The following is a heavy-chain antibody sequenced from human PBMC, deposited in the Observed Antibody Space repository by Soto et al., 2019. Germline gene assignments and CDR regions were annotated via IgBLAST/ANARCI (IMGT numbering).Heavy chain of an antibody. CDR2: IYYSGTT. V-gene: IGHV4-30-4*01. CDR3: ARALIQLWPHYYYGMDV. J-gene: IGHJ6*02. CDR1: GGSISSGDHY. Sequence: SETLSLTCTGSGGSISSGDHYWVWIRRAPWKGLEWIWYIYYSGTTYYNPSLKSRVTISVDTSENQFSLKVNSVTAADTAVYYCARALIQLWPHYYYGMDVWGQGTTVTVS. D-gene: IGHD5-18*01.